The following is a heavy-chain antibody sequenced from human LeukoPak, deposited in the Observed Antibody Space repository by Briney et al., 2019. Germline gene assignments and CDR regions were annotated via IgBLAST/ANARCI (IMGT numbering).Heavy chain of an antibody. Sequence: ASVKVSCKASGYTFTGYYMHWVRQAPGQGLEWMGGSNPNSGGTNYAQKFQGRVTMTRDTSISTAYMELSRLRSDDTAVYYCERDPSYSSRRYSYYYMDVWGKGTTVTVSS. CDR1: GYTFTGYY. V-gene: IGHV1-2*02. D-gene: IGHD6-13*01. CDR2: SNPNSGGT. CDR3: ERDPSYSSRRYSYYYMDV. J-gene: IGHJ6*03.